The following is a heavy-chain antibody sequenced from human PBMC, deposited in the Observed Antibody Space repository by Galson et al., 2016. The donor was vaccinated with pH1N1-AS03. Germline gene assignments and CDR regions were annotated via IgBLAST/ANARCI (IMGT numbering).Heavy chain of an antibody. J-gene: IGHJ4*02. Sequence: QSGAEVKKPGESLKISCKGSGYSFTNYWIGWVRQMPGKGLEWMGIIYPGDSDTRYSPSFQGHVTISADASISTAYLQWSSLKASDTAIYYCARRGHCTGISCYDLDSWGQGTMVTVSS. CDR1: GYSFTNYW. CDR3: ARRGHCTGISCYDLDS. V-gene: IGHV5-51*03. CDR2: IYPGDSDT. D-gene: IGHD2-2*01.